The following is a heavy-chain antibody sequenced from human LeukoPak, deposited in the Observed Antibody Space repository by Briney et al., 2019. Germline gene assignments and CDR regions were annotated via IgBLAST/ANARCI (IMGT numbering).Heavy chain of an antibody. CDR1: GFTFSSYA. Sequence: GGSLRLSCAVSGFTFSSYAMGWVSQAPGEGLGWVSAISSSGGSTYYADSGQGRFTISRDNSKNTLYLQRNSLRAEDTAVYYCAKQLWFGRNYGGNYYGMVVWGQGTTVTVSS. CDR3: AKQLWFGRNYGGNYYGMVV. D-gene: IGHD3-10*01. CDR2: ISSSGGST. V-gene: IGHV3-23*01. J-gene: IGHJ6*02.